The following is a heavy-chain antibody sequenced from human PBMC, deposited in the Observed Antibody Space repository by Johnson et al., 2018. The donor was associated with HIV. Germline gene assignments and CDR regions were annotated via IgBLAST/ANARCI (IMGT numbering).Heavy chain of an antibody. J-gene: IGHJ3*02. CDR2: IKEDGSEK. Sequence: VQLVESGGGLVQPGGSLRLSCAASGFTFSTYWMSWVRQAPGKGLEWVANIKEDGSEKYYVDSVKGRFTISRDNSKNTLYLQMNSLRPEDTAVYYCAKDFGSGWADAFDMWGQGTMVIVSS. CDR1: GFTFSTYW. V-gene: IGHV3-7*01. D-gene: IGHD6-19*01. CDR3: AKDFGSGWADAFDM.